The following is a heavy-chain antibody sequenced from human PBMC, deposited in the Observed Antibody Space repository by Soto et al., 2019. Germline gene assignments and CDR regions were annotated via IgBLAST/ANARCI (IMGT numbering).Heavy chain of an antibody. Sequence: GVSLRLSCAASGFTFSSYAMHWVCQAPGKGLEWVALISYDGSDKDYADSVKGRFTISRDNSRNTLFLQMNSLRAEDTAVYYCARDYYKYYDSSGYYRSPAYWGQGTLVTVSS. CDR2: ISYDGSDK. V-gene: IGHV3-30-3*01. J-gene: IGHJ4*02. D-gene: IGHD3-22*01. CDR1: GFTFSSYA. CDR3: ARDYYKYYDSSGYYRSPAY.